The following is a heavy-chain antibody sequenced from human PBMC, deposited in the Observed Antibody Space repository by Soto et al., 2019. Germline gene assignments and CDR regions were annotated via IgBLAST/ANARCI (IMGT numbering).Heavy chain of an antibody. Sequence: GGSLRLSCAASGFTFSSYAMSWVRQAPGKGLEWVSAISGSGGSTYYADSVKGRFTISRDNSKNTVYLQMKSLRAEDTAIYYCAKRGAMSGTLYYFDYWGQGTLVTVSS. D-gene: IGHD3-10*01. CDR1: GFTFSSYA. CDR2: ISGSGGST. CDR3: AKRGAMSGTLYYFDY. J-gene: IGHJ4*02. V-gene: IGHV3-23*01.